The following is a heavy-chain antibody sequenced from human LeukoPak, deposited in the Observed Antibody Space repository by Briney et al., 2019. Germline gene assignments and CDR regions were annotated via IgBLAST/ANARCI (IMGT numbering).Heavy chain of an antibody. V-gene: IGHV3-23*01. CDR3: ANDLAAAGTNFDY. D-gene: IGHD6-13*01. Sequence: TGGSLRRSGAGSGFTFSSYAMSRLRHAPGNGLEGVSAISGSGGSTYYADSVKGRFTISRDNSKNTLYLQMNSLRAEDTAVYYCANDLAAAGTNFDYWGQGTLVTVSS. CDR2: ISGSGGST. J-gene: IGHJ4*02. CDR1: GFTFSSYA.